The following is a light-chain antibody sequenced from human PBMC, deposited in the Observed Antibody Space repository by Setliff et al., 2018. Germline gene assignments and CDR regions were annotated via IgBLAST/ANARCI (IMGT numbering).Light chain of an antibody. J-gene: IGLJ1*01. CDR3: SSYAGSNNFPYV. CDR2: EVS. CDR1: SSDVGGYNY. V-gene: IGLV2-8*01. Sequence: QSVLAQPPSASGSPGQSVTISCTGTSSDVGGYNYVSWYQQHPGKAPKLMIYEVSKRPSGVPDRFSGSKSGNTASLTVSVLQAEDEADYYCSSYAGSNNFPYVFGTGTKVTVL.